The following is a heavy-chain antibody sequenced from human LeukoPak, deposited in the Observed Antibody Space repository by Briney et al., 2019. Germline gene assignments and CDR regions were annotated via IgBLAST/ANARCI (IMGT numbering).Heavy chain of an antibody. CDR2: INHSGST. Sequence: SETLSLTCAVYGGSFSGYYWSWIRQPPGKGLEWIGEINHSGSTNYNPSLKSRVTISVDTSKNQFSLKLSSVTAADTAVYYCAREKIGYYDGSGRGWFDPWGQGTLVTVSS. CDR3: AREKIGYYDGSGRGWFDP. D-gene: IGHD3-22*01. CDR1: GGSFSGYY. J-gene: IGHJ5*02. V-gene: IGHV4-34*01.